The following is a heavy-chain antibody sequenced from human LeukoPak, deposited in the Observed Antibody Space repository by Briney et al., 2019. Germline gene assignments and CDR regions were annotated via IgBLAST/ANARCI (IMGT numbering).Heavy chain of an antibody. CDR3: AREGYSVGYYMDV. CDR1: GASISSGSFY. D-gene: IGHD4-11*01. J-gene: IGHJ6*03. V-gene: IGHV4-61*02. CDR2: LYTSGST. Sequence: PSETLSLTCTVSGASISSGSFYWVWIRQSARKGLEWIGRLYTSGSTKNNPSLQSRVTISSDSSKNQFSLNLTSATAADTAVYFCAREGYSVGYYMDVWGKGTTVTVSS.